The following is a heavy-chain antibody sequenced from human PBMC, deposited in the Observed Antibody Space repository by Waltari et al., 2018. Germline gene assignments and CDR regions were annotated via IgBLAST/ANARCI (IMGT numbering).Heavy chain of an antibody. V-gene: IGHV3-74*01. D-gene: IGHD2-2*01. Sequence: EVELVQSGGGLVQPGGSLRLSCAASGFTFSRFWMQWVRQVPGKGLVWVSRSSNDGRTTDYTDAVKGRFTISRDNAKDTLYLQMNSLRAEDTAVYYCARDSSHLPAAFDNWGQGTLVTVSS. J-gene: IGHJ4*02. CDR1: GFTFSRFW. CDR2: SSNDGRTT. CDR3: ARDSSHLPAAFDN.